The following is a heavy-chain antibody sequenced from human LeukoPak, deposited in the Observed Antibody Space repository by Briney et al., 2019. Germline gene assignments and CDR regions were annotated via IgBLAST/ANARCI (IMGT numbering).Heavy chain of an antibody. CDR1: GFIFTSYV. V-gene: IGHV1-3*01. J-gene: IGHJ4*02. CDR2: MNAGNGNT. D-gene: IGHD2-2*02. CDR3: ATSSHPNGVVVPAAITPTGLPFDY. Sequence: ASVKVSCKTSGFIFTSYVMHWVRQAPGQRPEWMGWMNAGNGNTKYSQMFQGRVTFTRDAPANTAYMALSSLRSEDTAVYYCATSSHPNGVVVPAAITPTGLPFDYWGQGTLVTVSS.